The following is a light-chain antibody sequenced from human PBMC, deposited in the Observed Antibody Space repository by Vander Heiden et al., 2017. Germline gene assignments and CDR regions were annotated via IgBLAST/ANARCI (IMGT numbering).Light chain of an antibody. V-gene: IGLV2-23*01. CDR1: SSDVGTYNL. Sequence: QSALTQPASGSGSPGQSITISCSGTSSDVGTYNLVSWYQQHPGKAPKLMIYEASKRPSGVSNRFSGSKSGNTASLTISGLQAEDEADYYCCSYAASTTFVLFGGGTKLTVL. CDR2: EAS. CDR3: CSYAASTTFVL. J-gene: IGLJ2*01.